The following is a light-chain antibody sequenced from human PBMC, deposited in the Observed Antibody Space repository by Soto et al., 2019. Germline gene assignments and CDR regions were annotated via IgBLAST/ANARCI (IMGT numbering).Light chain of an antibody. CDR2: GAF. V-gene: IGKV3-20*01. Sequence: EIVLTQSPGTLSLSPGERTTLSCRASQSVSSNYLAWYQQKPGQAPRPLIYGAFSRATGIPDRFSGSGSGTDFTLTISRLEPEDFAVYYCQHYGSSPETFGQGTKVEIK. J-gene: IGKJ1*01. CDR1: QSVSSNY. CDR3: QHYGSSPET.